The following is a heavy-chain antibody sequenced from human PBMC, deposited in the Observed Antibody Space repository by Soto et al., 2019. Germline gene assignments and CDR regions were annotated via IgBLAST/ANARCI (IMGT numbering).Heavy chain of an antibody. Sequence: EVQLLESGGGLVQPGGSLRLSCAASGFTFSSYAMSWVRQAPGKGLEWVSRITSDGRTTDYADSVKGRFTISRDNAKNTVFLQMNSLTAEDTAVYYCATLNSFGSDFWGQGTLVTVSS. J-gene: IGHJ4*02. CDR2: ITSDGRTT. CDR1: GFTFSSYA. D-gene: IGHD3-3*01. V-gene: IGHV3-74*02. CDR3: ATLNSFGSDF.